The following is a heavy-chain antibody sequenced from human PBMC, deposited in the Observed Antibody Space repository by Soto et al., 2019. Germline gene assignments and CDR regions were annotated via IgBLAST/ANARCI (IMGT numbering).Heavy chain of an antibody. J-gene: IGHJ4*02. V-gene: IGHV1-58*02. Sequence: SVKVSCKASGFTFSHSAMQWVRQARGQSLEWIGWVVVGSGNTNYAQKLQDRVTITTDTSTSTAHMELRSLRSDDTAVYYCARGGWYGSGYFDYWGQGTLVTVSS. CDR3: ARGGWYGSGYFDY. CDR2: VVVGSGNT. D-gene: IGHD6-19*01. CDR1: GFTFSHSA.